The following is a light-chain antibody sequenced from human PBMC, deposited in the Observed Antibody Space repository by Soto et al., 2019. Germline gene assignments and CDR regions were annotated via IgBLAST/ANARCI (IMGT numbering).Light chain of an antibody. V-gene: IGKV1-16*01. CDR3: QEYITPPYT. CDR1: QGISNY. Sequence: DIQMTQSPSSLSASVGDRVTITCRASQGISNYLAWFQQKPGKAPQSLIYAASTLKSGVPSRFSGTASGTDFTLTISSLQPEDSATYYCQEYITPPYTFGQGTKVEIK. CDR2: AAS. J-gene: IGKJ2*01.